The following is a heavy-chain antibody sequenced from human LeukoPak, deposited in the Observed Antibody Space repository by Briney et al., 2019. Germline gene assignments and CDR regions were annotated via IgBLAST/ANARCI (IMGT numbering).Heavy chain of an antibody. CDR1: GFTFSSYS. J-gene: IGHJ4*02. Sequence: PGGSLRLSCAASGFTFSSYSMNWVRQAPGKGLEWLSLITGSSNYIYYADSVKGRFTISRDNAKNSLYLQMDSLRAEDTAVYYCAKEKSPGGWLQSNLDYWGQGTLVTVSS. CDR3: AKEKSPGGWLQSNLDY. D-gene: IGHD5-24*01. V-gene: IGHV3-21*01. CDR2: ITGSSNYI.